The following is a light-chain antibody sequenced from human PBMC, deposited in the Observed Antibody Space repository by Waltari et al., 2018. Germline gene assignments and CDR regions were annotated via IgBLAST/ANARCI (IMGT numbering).Light chain of an antibody. CDR2: VAA. V-gene: IGKV3-20*01. Sequence: RSLAVYHEKPWQAPTLLIFVAANVATSIPDRLSGSGSETDFSLTLSRLDPEDLAVYYCEHYVSLPVTFGRATKVAIK. CDR3: EHYVSLPVT. J-gene: IGKJ1*01. CDR1: RS.